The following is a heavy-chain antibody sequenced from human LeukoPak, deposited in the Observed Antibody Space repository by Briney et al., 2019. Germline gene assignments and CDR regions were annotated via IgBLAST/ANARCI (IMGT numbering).Heavy chain of an antibody. V-gene: IGHV3-33*06. CDR2: IWYDGSNK. CDR1: GFTFSSYG. Sequence: GGSLRLSCAASGFTFSSYGMHWVRQAPGKGLEWVAVIWYDGSNKYYADSVKGRFTISRDNSKNTLYLQMNSLRAEDTAVYYCAKDVAAAGTPIYWFDPWGQGTLVTVSS. J-gene: IGHJ5*02. CDR3: AKDVAAAGTPIYWFDP. D-gene: IGHD6-13*01.